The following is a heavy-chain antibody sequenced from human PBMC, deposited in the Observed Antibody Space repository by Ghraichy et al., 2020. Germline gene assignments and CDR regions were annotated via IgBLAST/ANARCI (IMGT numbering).Heavy chain of an antibody. CDR1: GFTFSSYA. D-gene: IGHD3-22*01. CDR2: ISGSGGST. V-gene: IGHV3-23*01. J-gene: IGHJ1*01. CDR3: AKDPWSYYDSSGPFQH. Sequence: GGSLRLSCAASGFTFSSYAMSWVRQAPGKGLEWVSAISGSGGSTYYADSVKGRFTISRDNSKNTLYLQMNSLRAEDTAVYYCAKDPWSYYDSSGPFQHWGQGTLVTVSS.